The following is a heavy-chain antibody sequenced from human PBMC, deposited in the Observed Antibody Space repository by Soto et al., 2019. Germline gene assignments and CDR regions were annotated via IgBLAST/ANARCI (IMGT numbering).Heavy chain of an antibody. Sequence: GGSLRLSCAASGFTFSSYAMSWVRQAPGKGLEWVSAISGSGGSTYYADSVKGRFTISRDNSKNTPYLQMNSLRAEDTAVYYCAKDLLPYSSSASYYYYGMDVWGQGTTVTVSS. J-gene: IGHJ6*02. CDR3: AKDLLPYSSSASYYYYGMDV. CDR2: ISGSGGST. V-gene: IGHV3-23*01. D-gene: IGHD6-6*01. CDR1: GFTFSSYA.